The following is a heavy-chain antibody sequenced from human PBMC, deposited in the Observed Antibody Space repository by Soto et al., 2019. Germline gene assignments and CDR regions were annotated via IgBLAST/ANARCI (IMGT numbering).Heavy chain of an antibody. D-gene: IGHD2-8*02. Sequence: EVQLLESGGGLVQPGGSLRLSCAASGFTFNSYAMSWVRQAPGKGLEWVSGISSSGVSTFYADYVKGRFTISRDNSKNTLYLQMNRLRAEDTAVYYCARGGLSVLYIDYWGQGTLVTVSP. J-gene: IGHJ4*02. CDR2: ISSSGVST. V-gene: IGHV3-23*01. CDR1: GFTFNSYA. CDR3: ARGGLSVLYIDY.